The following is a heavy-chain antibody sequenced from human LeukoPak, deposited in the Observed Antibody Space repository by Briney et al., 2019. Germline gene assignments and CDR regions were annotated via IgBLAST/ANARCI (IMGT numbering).Heavy chain of an antibody. J-gene: IGHJ6*02. V-gene: IGHV4-30-2*01. D-gene: IGHD6-13*01. CDR3: ARVRGYSRNSSYYYGMDV. CDR1: GGSISSGGYS. Sequence: PSETLSLTCAVSGGSISSGGYSWSWIRQPPGKGLEWIGYIYHSGSTYYNPSLKSRVTISVDRSKNQFSLKLSSVTAADTAVYYCARVRGYSRNSSYYYGMDVWGQGTTVTVSS. CDR2: IYHSGST.